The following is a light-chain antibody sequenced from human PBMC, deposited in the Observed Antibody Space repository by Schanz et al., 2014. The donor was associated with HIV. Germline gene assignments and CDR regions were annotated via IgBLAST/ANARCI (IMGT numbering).Light chain of an antibody. CDR3: GTWDSSLSAGYVI. V-gene: IGLV1-51*01. J-gene: IGLJ2*01. CDR1: SSNIASHY. CDR2: DND. Sequence: QSVLTQPPSVSAAPGQKVSISCSGSSSNIASHYVAWYQQLPGTAPQLIIYDNDKRRSRTPDRFSGSKSGTSATLDITGLQTGDEADYYCGTWDSSLSAGYVIFGGGTKLTVL.